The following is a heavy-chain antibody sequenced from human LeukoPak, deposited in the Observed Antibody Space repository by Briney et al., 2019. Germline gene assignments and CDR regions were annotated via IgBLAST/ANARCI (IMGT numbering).Heavy chain of an antibody. V-gene: IGHV4-59*01. CDR1: GGSISSYY. J-gene: IGHJ5*02. D-gene: IGHD5-24*01. CDR2: IYYSGST. Sequence: PSETLSLTCTVSGGSISSYYWSWIRQPPGKGLEWIGYIYYSGSTNYNPSLKSRVTISVDTSKNQFSLKLSSVTAADTAVYYCARDRRDGSLGWFDPWGQGTLVTVSS. CDR3: ARDRRDGSLGWFDP.